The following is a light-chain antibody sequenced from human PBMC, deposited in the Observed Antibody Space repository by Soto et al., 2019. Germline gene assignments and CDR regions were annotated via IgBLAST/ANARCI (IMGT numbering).Light chain of an antibody. Sequence: DIQMTQSPSSLSASVGDRVTITCRASQSISSYLNWYQQKQGKAPKFLIYAASTLQTGVPSRFSGSGSGTYFTLTISSLQPEDFATYYCQQSYSTPRTFGPGTKVDIK. CDR1: QSISSY. V-gene: IGKV1-39*01. CDR3: QQSYSTPRT. CDR2: AAS. J-gene: IGKJ3*01.